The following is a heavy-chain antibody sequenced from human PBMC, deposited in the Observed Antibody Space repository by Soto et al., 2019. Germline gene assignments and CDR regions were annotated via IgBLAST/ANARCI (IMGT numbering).Heavy chain of an antibody. CDR3: AHRPSGWYLFDY. J-gene: IGHJ4*02. D-gene: IGHD6-19*01. Sequence: QITLKESGPTLVRPTQTLTLTCTFSGFSLSTSGLGVGWIRQPPGKALEWLALIYWNDDKRYSPSLKARLTITKDTYKNQGVLTMTNMDPVDTATYYCAHRPSGWYLFDYWGQGTLVTVSS. CDR1: GFSLSTSGLG. CDR2: IYWNDDK. V-gene: IGHV2-5*01.